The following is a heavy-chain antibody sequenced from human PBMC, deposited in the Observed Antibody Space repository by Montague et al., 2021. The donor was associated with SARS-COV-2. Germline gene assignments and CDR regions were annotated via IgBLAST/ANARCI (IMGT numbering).Heavy chain of an antibody. V-gene: IGHV4-39*01. CDR1: GGSITVSRYD. J-gene: IGHJ3*02. CDR2: VHCTGTT. D-gene: IGHD1-1*01. Sequence: SETLSLTCTVSGGSITVSRYDWGWIRQPPGKGLEWIGSVHCTGTTSYNASLKSRLTISVETSENQLSLKMTSVTASDTAVYYCARHRANAGSFDIWGQGTMVTVSS. CDR3: ARHRANAGSFDI.